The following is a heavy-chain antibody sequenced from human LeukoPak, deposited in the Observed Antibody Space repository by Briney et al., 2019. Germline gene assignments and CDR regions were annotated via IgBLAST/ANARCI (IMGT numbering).Heavy chain of an antibody. CDR1: GGSISSYY. V-gene: IGHV4-4*07. CDR3: ASLSFYGSGSEI. Sequence: SEALSLTCTVSGGSISSYYWSWIRQPAGKGLEWIGRIYTSGSTNYNPSLKSRVTMSVDTSKNQFSLKLSSVTAADTAVYYCASLSFYGSGSEIWGQGTLVTVSS. D-gene: IGHD3-10*01. J-gene: IGHJ4*02. CDR2: IYTSGST.